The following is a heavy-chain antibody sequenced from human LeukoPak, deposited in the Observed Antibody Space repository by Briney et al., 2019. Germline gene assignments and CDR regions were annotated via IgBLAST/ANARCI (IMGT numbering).Heavy chain of an antibody. CDR1: GGSISDPF. CDR2: IGPSGGT. CDR3: ASAVNYHSDY. V-gene: IGHV4-34*01. Sequence: SETLSLTCAVSGGSISDPFWWWWIRQPPGQGLGWIGEIGPSGGTRHNPSLRSRVTISVDTSKKEVSLTLSSVTAADTAIYYCASAVNYHSDYWGLGTLVTVSS. D-gene: IGHD5-24*01. J-gene: IGHJ4*02.